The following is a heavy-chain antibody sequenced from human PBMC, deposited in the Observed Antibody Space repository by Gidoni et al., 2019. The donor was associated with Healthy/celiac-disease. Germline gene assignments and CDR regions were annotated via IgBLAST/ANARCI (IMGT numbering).Heavy chain of an antibody. V-gene: IGHV3-48*03. CDR2: ISSSSSTI. Sequence: EVQLVESGGGLVQPGGSLRLSWPASGFPFSSYEMNWVRQAPGKGLEWVSYISSSSSTIYYADTVKGRFTISRDNAKNSLYLQMNSLRGEDTAVYYCAREGSSWYDYYYYGMDVWGQGTTVTVSS. CDR3: AREGSSWYDYYYYGMDV. D-gene: IGHD6-13*01. J-gene: IGHJ6*02. CDR1: GFPFSSYE.